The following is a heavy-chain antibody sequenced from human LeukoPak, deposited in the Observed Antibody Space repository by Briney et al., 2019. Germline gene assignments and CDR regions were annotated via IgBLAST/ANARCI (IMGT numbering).Heavy chain of an antibody. CDR3: ARPVSGSSGWYYNY. CDR1: GGSFSGYY. V-gene: IGHV4-34*01. J-gene: IGHJ4*02. D-gene: IGHD6-19*01. Sequence: SSETLSLTCAVYGGSFSGYYWSWIRQPPGKGLEWIGEINHSGSTNYNPSLKRRGTLSVDTSKNQFSLKQSSVPAADTAGYYCARPVSGSSGWYYNYWGQGTLVTVSS. CDR2: INHSGST.